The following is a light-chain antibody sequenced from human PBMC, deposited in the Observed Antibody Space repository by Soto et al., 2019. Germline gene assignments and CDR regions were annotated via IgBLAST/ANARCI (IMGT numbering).Light chain of an antibody. CDR2: AAS. CDR1: QSISDN. J-gene: IGKJ1*01. CDR3: QQYDNWPKT. V-gene: IGKV3-15*01. Sequence: EIVMTQSPATLSVSPGERATLSCRACQSISDNLAWYQQKPGQAPRLLIYAASTRATGIPARISGSGSGTEFTLTISSLQSEDFAVYYCQQYDNWPKTFGQGTKVEIK.